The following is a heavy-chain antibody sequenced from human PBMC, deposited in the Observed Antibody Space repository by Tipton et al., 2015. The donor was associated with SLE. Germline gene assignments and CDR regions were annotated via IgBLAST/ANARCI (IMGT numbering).Heavy chain of an antibody. CDR3: ARGLKRDGYNKGDY. V-gene: IGHV4-34*01. CDR2: INHSGST. Sequence: TLSLTCAVYGGSFSGYYWSWIRQPPGKGLEWIGEINHSGSTNYNPSLKSRVTISVDTSKNQFSLKLSSVTAADTAVYYCARGLKRDGYNKGDYWGQGTLVTVSS. CDR1: GGSFSGYY. J-gene: IGHJ4*02. D-gene: IGHD5-24*01.